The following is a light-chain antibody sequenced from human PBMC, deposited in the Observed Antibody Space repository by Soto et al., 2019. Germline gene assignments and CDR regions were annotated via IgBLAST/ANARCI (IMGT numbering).Light chain of an antibody. Sequence: EIVMTQSPATLSVSPGERATLSCRASQSVSSKLAWYQQKPGQAPRLLIYRASTRATDIPARFSGSGSGTEFTLTISSLQSEDFAVYYCEQYNSWPPLYTFGQGTKLEIK. CDR3: EQYNSWPPLYT. CDR2: RAS. V-gene: IGKV3-15*01. J-gene: IGKJ2*01. CDR1: QSVSSK.